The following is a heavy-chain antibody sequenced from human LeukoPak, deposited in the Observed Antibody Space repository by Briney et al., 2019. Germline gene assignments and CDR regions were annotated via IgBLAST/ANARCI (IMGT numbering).Heavy chain of an antibody. J-gene: IGHJ3*02. Sequence: GRSLRLSCAASGFTFSSYGMHWVRQAPGKGLEWVAVIWYDGTNTYYADSVKGRFTISRDNSKNTLYLQMNSPRAEDTAVYYCARDFCSGGSCYPDAFDIWGQGTMVTVSS. CDR3: ARDFCSGGSCYPDAFDI. CDR1: GFTFSSYG. CDR2: IWYDGTNT. V-gene: IGHV3-33*01. D-gene: IGHD2-15*01.